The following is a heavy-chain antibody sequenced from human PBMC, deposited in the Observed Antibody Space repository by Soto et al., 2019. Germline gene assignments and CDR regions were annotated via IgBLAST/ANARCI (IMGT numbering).Heavy chain of an antibody. CDR3: ARGRSEVYDSSCYYHGLTKYYFDY. J-gene: IGHJ4*02. D-gene: IGHD3-22*01. CDR1: GYSISSGYY. Sequence: SETLSLTCAVSGYSISSGYYWGWIWQPPGKGLEWIGSICHSGSTYYNPSLKSRVTISVDTSKNQFSLKLSSVTAADTAVYYCARGRSEVYDSSCYYHGLTKYYFDYWGQGTLVTVSS. V-gene: IGHV4-38-2*01. CDR2: ICHSGST.